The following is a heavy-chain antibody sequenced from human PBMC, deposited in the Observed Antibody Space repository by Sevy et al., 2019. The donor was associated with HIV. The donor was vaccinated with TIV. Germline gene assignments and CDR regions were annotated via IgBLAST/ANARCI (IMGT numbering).Heavy chain of an antibody. D-gene: IGHD2-15*01. Sequence: GGSLRLSCAASGFTFSNAWMSWVRQAPGKGLEWVSNIYSDGRTYYADSVRGRFTISRDTSKNTVYLEMKSLRAEDTAVYYCTREDIVLGEDNYYGMDVWGHGTTVTVSS. V-gene: IGHV3-53*01. CDR3: TREDIVLGEDNYYGMDV. CDR1: GFTFSNAW. CDR2: IYSDGRT. J-gene: IGHJ6*02.